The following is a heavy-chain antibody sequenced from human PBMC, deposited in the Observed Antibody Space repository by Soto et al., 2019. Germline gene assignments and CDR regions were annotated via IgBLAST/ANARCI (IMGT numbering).Heavy chain of an antibody. D-gene: IGHD2-15*01. J-gene: IGHJ4*02. CDR2: ISFDGKNR. Sequence: GGSLRLSCAASGFIFSNYGMHWVRQAPGKGLGWVALISFDGKNRNYADSVKGRFTIYRDNPKNTLYLEMNSLRPEDTAFYYCAKRGGVVGGSEHPFFEYWGQGTLVTVSS. CDR1: GFIFSNYG. CDR3: AKRGGVVGGSEHPFFEY. V-gene: IGHV3-30*18.